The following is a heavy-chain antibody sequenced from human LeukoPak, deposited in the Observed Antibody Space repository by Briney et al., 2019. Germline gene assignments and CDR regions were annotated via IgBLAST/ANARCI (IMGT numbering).Heavy chain of an antibody. D-gene: IGHD6-13*01. CDR3: ARNKDSSSWYWYGTDV. Sequence: GRSLRLSCAASGFTFSSYGMHWVRQAPGKGLEWVAIISYVASNKYYADSVKGRFTISRDNSKNTLYLQMNSLRAEDTAVYYCARNKDSSSWYWYGTDVWGQGTTVTASS. V-gene: IGHV3-30*03. CDR1: GFTFSSYG. J-gene: IGHJ6*02. CDR2: ISYVASNK.